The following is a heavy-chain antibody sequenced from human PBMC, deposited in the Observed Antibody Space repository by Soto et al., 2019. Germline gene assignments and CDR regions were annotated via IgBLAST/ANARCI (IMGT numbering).Heavy chain of an antibody. Sequence: VQVVESGGGLIQPGGSLRLSCAASGFTVSSNHMTWVRQAPGRGPEWVSTIYYNGNTFYADSVKGRFTISRDNSKNMLYLQLNGLRAEDTALYYYARGVDTAKVGYWGQGTLVTVSS. J-gene: IGHJ4*02. V-gene: IGHV3-53*01. CDR1: GFTVSSNH. CDR2: IYYNGNT. D-gene: IGHD5-18*01. CDR3: ARGVDTAKVGY.